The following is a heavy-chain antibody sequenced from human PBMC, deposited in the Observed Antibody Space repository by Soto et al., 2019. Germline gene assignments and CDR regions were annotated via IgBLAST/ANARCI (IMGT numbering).Heavy chain of an antibody. D-gene: IGHD2-2*01. CDR3: ARSQGSSTSLEIYYYYYYGMDV. V-gene: IGHV1-69*01. Sequence: QVQLVQSGAEVKKPGSSVKVSCKASGGTFCSYAISCVRQAPGQGLEWRGGIIPIPGTANYAQKFQGRVTMAAYESTSTAYMEISSLRSADTAVYYCARSQGSSTSLEIYYYYYYGMDVWGQGTTVTVSS. CDR2: IIPIPGTA. CDR1: GGTFCSYA. J-gene: IGHJ6*02.